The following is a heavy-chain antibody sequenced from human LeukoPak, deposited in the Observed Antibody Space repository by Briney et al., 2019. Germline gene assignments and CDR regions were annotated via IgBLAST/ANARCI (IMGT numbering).Heavy chain of an antibody. Sequence: GGSLRLSCAASGFTVGSYVMPWVRQAPGKGLEWVAVIWYDGTNKYYSDSVEGRFTISRDNSKNTLHLQMNSLRAEDTAVYYCARGEGYGRYFGQGTLVTVSS. V-gene: IGHV3-33*01. CDR2: IWYDGTNK. D-gene: IGHD6-13*01. J-gene: IGHJ4*02. CDR1: GFTVGSYV. CDR3: ARGEGYGRY.